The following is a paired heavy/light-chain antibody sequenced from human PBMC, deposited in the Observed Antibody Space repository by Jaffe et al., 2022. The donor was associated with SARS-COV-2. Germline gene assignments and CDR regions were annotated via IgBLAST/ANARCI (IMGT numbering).Light chain of an antibody. J-gene: IGLJ3*02. CDR2: DVS. CDR1: NNDVGDYNY. V-gene: IGLV2-11*01. Sequence: QSALTQPRSVSGSPGQAVTISCTGTNNDVGDYNYVSWYQQHPGKAPKVMIHDVSERPSGVPDRFSGSKSGNTASLTISGLQAEDEADYYCCSYAGSYTWVFGGGTKLTVL. CDR3: CSYAGSYTWV.
Heavy chain of an antibody. V-gene: IGHV4-59*08. J-gene: IGHJ4*02. CDR3: ARQQRHLTPLFDY. CDR1: GGSLSTYY. Sequence: QVQLQESGPRLVKSSETLSLTCTVSGGSLSTYYWSWIRQPPGKGLEWVGYIYYSGSTSYNPSLKSRVSISVDTSKNQFSLKLNSVTAADTAVYYCARQQRHLTPLFDYWGPGTLVTVSS. CDR2: IYYSGST.